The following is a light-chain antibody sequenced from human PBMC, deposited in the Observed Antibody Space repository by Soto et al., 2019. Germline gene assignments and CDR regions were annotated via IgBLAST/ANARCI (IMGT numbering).Light chain of an antibody. J-gene: IGKJ5*01. V-gene: IGKV3-20*01. CDR1: QTVSSY. CDR3: LQYGTSPIT. CDR2: GAS. Sequence: ENVLTQSPGTLSLSPGERATLSCRASQTVSSYLTWYQQRPGQAPRLLIYGASKRATGIPDRFSGSGSGTDFTITISRLEPEDFALYYCLQYGTSPITFGQGTRLEIK.